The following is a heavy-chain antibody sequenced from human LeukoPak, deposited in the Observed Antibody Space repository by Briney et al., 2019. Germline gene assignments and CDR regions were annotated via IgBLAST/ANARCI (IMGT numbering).Heavy chain of an antibody. J-gene: IGHJ4*02. CDR2: IYYSGST. D-gene: IGHD3-22*01. Sequence: PSETLSFTCTVSGGSISSNYWSWNRQPPGQGLKWFGNIYYSGSTNYNPSLKSRVTISVDTSKNQFSLKLSSVTAADTAVYYCARAGYYDSSGYLWLDYWGQGTLVTVSS. CDR3: ARAGYYDSSGYLWLDY. CDR1: GGSISSNY. V-gene: IGHV4-59*01.